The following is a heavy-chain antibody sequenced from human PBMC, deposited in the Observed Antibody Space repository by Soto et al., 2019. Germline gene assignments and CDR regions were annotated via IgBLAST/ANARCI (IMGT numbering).Heavy chain of an antibody. D-gene: IGHD2-2*01. CDR1: GYSFTSYG. V-gene: IGHV1-18*01. CDR3: ARDLTIVPATHPRLENYGMDV. J-gene: IGHJ6*02. Sequence: QVQLVQSAGEVKKPGASVKVSCKASGYSFTSYGISWVRRAPGQGLEWMGWISPYNGHTQFVQRFQGRVTMTTYTSTKTAYMELRNLRSDDTAHYYCARDLTIVPATHPRLENYGMDVWGQGTMVIVSS. CDR2: ISPYNGHT.